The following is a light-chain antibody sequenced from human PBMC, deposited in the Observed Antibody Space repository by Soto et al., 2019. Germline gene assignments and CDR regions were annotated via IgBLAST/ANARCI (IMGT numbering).Light chain of an antibody. V-gene: IGLV2-8*01. CDR2: EVS. J-gene: IGLJ1*01. CDR3: SSYAGSNIHYV. Sequence: QSVLTQPPSASGSPGQSVTFSCTGTSSDVGGYNYVSWYQQHPGKAPKLIIYEVSKRPSGVPDRFSGSKSGSTASLTVSGLQAEDEADYYCSSYAGSNIHYVFGTGTKVTVL. CDR1: SSDVGGYNY.